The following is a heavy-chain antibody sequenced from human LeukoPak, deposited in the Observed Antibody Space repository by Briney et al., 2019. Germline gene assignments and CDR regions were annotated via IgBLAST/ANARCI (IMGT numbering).Heavy chain of an antibody. CDR3: ARDGGWPGYFDI. D-gene: IGHD3-16*01. CDR2: ISFDGSNK. Sequence: GGSLRLSCAASGFTFSSYGMHWVRQAPGRGLAWVALISFDGSNKYYADSVKGRFTISRDNSKNTLYLQMNSLRVEDTAVYYCARDGGWPGYFDIWGQGTMVTVSS. J-gene: IGHJ3*02. CDR1: GFTFSSYG. V-gene: IGHV3-30*03.